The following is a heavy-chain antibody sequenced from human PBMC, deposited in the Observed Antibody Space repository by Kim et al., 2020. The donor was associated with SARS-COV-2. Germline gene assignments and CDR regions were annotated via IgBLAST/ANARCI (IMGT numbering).Heavy chain of an antibody. CDR2: INPNSGGT. D-gene: IGHD1-7*01. V-gene: IGHV1-2*06. CDR3: ATRVDITGTSYYGMDV. CDR1: GYTFTGYY. Sequence: DSVKVSCKASGYTFTGYYMHWVRQAPGQGLEWMGRINPNSGGTNYAQKFQGRVTMTRDTSISTAYMELSRLRSDDTAVYYCATRVDITGTSYYGMDVWGQGTTVTVSS. J-gene: IGHJ6*02.